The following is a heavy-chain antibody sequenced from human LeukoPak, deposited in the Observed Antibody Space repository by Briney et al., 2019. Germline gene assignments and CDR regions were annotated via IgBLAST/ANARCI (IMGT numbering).Heavy chain of an antibody. D-gene: IGHD2-15*01. J-gene: IGHJ4*02. CDR1: GVTLSTYA. CDR2: ISNNGGYT. Sequence: GGSLRLSCAASGVTLSTYAMSWARQAPGKGLEWVSAISNNGGYTYCADSVQGRFTISRDNSKSTLCLQMNSLRAEDTAVYYCAKQLGYCSDGSCYFPYWGQGTLVTVSS. V-gene: IGHV3-23*01. CDR3: AKQLGYCSDGSCYFPY.